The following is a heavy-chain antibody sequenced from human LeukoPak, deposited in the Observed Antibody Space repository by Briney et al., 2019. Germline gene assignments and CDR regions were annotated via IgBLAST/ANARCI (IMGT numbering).Heavy chain of an antibody. CDR3: AKRVNGAFDI. D-gene: IGHD1-1*01. CDR1: RFIFSSYW. Sequence: GGSLRLSCATSRFIFSSYWMTWVRRTPGKGLEWVASINQDGSDKYYVDSVEGRFTISRDNAKKSLYLEMSSLRAEDTATYYCAKRVNGAFDIWGQGTMVSVSS. J-gene: IGHJ3*02. V-gene: IGHV3-7*03. CDR2: INQDGSDK.